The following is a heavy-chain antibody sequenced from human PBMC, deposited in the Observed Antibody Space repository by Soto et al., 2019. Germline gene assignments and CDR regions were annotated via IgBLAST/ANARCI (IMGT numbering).Heavy chain of an antibody. CDR3: ARMASAGTLNWFDP. V-gene: IGHV1-8*02. D-gene: IGHD6-13*01. Sequence: ASVKVSCKASGYTFINFDISWVRQAAGQGLEWLGWMNPGSGKTGYTSKFQGRVAMTRDASTGTSHLELSSLTSDDTAVYYCARMASAGTLNWFDPWGQGTLVTVSS. CDR2: MNPGSGKT. J-gene: IGHJ5*02. CDR1: GYTFINFD.